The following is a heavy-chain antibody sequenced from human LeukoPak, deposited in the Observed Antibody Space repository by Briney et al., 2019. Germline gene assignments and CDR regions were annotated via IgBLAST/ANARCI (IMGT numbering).Heavy chain of an antibody. CDR1: GFTFSNAW. J-gene: IGHJ6*02. Sequence: GGSLRLSCAASGFTFSNAWMSWIRQAPGKGLEWVAVISYDEGNTYYAVSVKGRFIISRDNSKNTLYLQTNSLRAEDTAVYYCARGRGCSGAICYRGLDVWGQGTTVTVSS. CDR2: ISYDEGNT. CDR3: ARGRGCSGAICYRGLDV. V-gene: IGHV3-30-3*01. D-gene: IGHD2-15*01.